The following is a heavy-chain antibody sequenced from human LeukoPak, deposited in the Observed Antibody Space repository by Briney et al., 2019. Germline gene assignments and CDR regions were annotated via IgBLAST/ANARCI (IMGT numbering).Heavy chain of an antibody. Sequence: SETLSLTCTVSGGSISSSSYYWGWIRQPPGKGLEWIGRIYYSGSTYYNPSLKSRVTISVDTSKNQFSLKLSSVTAADTAVYYCAGGELFGLRSYYYYGMDVWGQGTTVTVSS. CDR1: GGSISSSSYY. J-gene: IGHJ6*02. D-gene: IGHD3-10*01. CDR2: IYYSGST. V-gene: IGHV4-39*07. CDR3: AGGELFGLRSYYYYGMDV.